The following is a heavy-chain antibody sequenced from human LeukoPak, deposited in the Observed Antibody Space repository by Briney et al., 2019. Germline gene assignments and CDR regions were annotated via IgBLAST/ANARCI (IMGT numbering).Heavy chain of an antibody. Sequence: PSETLSLTCAVYGGSFSGYYWSWIRQPPGKGLEWIGEINHSGSTNYNPSLKSRVTISVDTPKNQFSLKLSSVTAADTAVYYCARGRGVPKRNHNTGRWFDPWGQGTLVTVSS. D-gene: IGHD1-14*01. CDR3: ARGRGVPKRNHNTGRWFDP. CDR2: INHSGST. J-gene: IGHJ5*02. V-gene: IGHV4-34*01. CDR1: GGSFSGYY.